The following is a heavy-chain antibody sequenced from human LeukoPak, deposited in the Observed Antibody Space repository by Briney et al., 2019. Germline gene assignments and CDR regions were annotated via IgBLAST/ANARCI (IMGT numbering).Heavy chain of an antibody. J-gene: IGHJ4*02. D-gene: IGHD1-1*01. CDR1: GYTFTSYY. Sequence: ASVKVSCKASGYTFTSYYMHWVRQAPGQGLEWMGIINPSGGSTSYAQKFQGRVTMTEDTSTDTAYMELSSLRSEDTAMYYCATDVETNSANLLFDYWGQGTLVTVSS. CDR3: ATDVETNSANLLFDY. V-gene: IGHV1-46*01. CDR2: INPSGGST.